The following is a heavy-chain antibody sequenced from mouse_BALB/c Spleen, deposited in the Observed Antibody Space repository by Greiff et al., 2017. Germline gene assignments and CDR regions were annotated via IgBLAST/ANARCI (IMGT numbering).Heavy chain of an antibody. V-gene: IGHV1S81*02. D-gene: IGHD4-1*01. CDR1: GYTFTSYY. CDR2: INPSNGGT. J-gene: IGHJ4*01. CDR3: TRDWGGYAMDY. Sequence: QVQLQQPGAELVKPGASVKLSCKASGYTFTSYYMYWVKQRPGQGLEWIGGINPSNGGTNFNEKFKSKATLTVDKSSSTAYMQLSSLTSEDSAVYYCTRDWGGYAMDYWGQGTSVTVSS.